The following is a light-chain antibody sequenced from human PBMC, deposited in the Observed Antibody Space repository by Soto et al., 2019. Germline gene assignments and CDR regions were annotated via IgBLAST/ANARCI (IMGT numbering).Light chain of an antibody. CDR2: SNN. V-gene: IGLV1-44*01. CDR1: SSNIGSNT. J-gene: IGLJ2*01. Sequence: QSVLTQPPSASGTPGQRVTISCSGSSSNIGSNTVNWYQQLPGTAPKLLIYSNNQRPSGVPDRFSGSKSGTSASLAISGLQSEDEADYYCAALDDRLNGPVFGGGTTLTVL. CDR3: AALDDRLNGPV.